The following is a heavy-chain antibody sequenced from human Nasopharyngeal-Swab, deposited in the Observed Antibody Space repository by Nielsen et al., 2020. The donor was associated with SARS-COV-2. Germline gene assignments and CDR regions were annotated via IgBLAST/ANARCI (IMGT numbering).Heavy chain of an antibody. CDR1: GGSISSYY. CDR2: IYYSGST. V-gene: IGHV4-59*01. J-gene: IGHJ4*02. CDR3: ARSSSGWYDY. D-gene: IGHD6-19*01. Sequence: PGGSLRLSCTVSGGSISSYYWSWIRQPPGKGLEWIGYIYYSGSTNYNPSLKSRVTISVDTSKNQFSLKLSSVTAADTAVYYCARSSSGWYDYWGQGTLVTVSS.